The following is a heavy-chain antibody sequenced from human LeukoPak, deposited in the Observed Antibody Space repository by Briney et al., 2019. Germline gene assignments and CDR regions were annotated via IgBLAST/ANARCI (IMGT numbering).Heavy chain of an antibody. CDR2: ISASSSTI. J-gene: IGHJ4*02. V-gene: IGHV3-48*01. CDR1: GFTFSTYS. CDR3: ARDLGGHYDYVWGSYRGGYFDY. D-gene: IGHD3-16*01. Sequence: GGSLRLSCAASGFTFSTYSMNWVRQAPGKGLEWVSYISASSSTIYYADSMKGRFTFSRDNAKNSLYLQMNSLRAEDTAVYYCARDLGGHYDYVWGSYRGGYFDYWGQGTLVTVSS.